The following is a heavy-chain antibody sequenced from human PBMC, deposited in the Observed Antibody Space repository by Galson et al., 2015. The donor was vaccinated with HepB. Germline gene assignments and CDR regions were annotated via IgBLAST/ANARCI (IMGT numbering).Heavy chain of an antibody. CDR2: ISGRGTTT. J-gene: IGHJ3*01. Sequence: SLRLSCAASGFTFNNFAMTWVRQAPGKGLEWVSSISGRGTTTNYADSVKSQFTISRDNSKNTLYLQMKNLRAEDTAVYYCTKDSLRDYYGSGTLWAFDVWGQGTMVTVSS. V-gene: IGHV3-23*01. D-gene: IGHD3-10*01. CDR3: TKDSLRDYYGSGTLWAFDV. CDR1: GFTFNNFA.